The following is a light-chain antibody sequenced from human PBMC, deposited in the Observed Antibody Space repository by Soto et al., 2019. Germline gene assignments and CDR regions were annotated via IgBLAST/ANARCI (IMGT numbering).Light chain of an antibody. CDR2: GTS. Sequence: EIVMTQSPVALSVSPGEGVALSCRASQSVGRNFAWYQQRPGQAPRVLIYGTSTRATGVPARFSGSGSGTDFTLTISSLQSEDCAVYYCQQYNKWPYTFGQGTRLEIK. CDR1: QSVGRN. CDR3: QQYNKWPYT. J-gene: IGKJ2*01. V-gene: IGKV3-15*01.